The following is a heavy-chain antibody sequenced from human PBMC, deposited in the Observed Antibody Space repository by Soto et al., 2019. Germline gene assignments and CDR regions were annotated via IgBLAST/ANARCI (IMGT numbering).Heavy chain of an antibody. Sequence: GGSLRLSCAAAGLTFSSYGMHWVRKATGKGLEWVSAIGTAGDTYYPGSVKGRFTISRENAKNSLYLQMNSLRAGDTALYYCARGWLATGGSLSYMDVWGKGTTVTVSS. V-gene: IGHV3-13*01. CDR3: ARGWLATGGSLSYMDV. J-gene: IGHJ6*03. CDR1: GLTFSSYG. D-gene: IGHD6-13*01. CDR2: IGTAGDT.